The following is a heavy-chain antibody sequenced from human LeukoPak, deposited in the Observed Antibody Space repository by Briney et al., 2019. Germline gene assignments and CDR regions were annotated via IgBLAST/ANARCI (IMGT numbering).Heavy chain of an antibody. J-gene: IGHJ5*02. CDR1: GFTFSSCW. CDR3: ARDRPIYSNHNWFDP. V-gene: IGHV3-7*01. D-gene: IGHD4-11*01. CDR2: IKQDGSEK. Sequence: GGSLRLSCAASGFTFSSCWMSWVRQAPGKGLEWVANIKQDGSEKYYVDSVKGRFTISRDSAKNSLYLQMNSLRAEDTAVYYCARDRPIYSNHNWFDPWGQGTLVTVSS.